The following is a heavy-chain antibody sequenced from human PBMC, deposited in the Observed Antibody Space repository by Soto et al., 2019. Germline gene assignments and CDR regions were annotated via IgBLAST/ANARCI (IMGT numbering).Heavy chain of an antibody. Sequence: SSDTYLCWLREPPGKGLEWIGHINYSSNTVYNPALKKRRAISIDTNKNQLSLKQSSVTAADTAVYFCATEGGESADVVYYFDSWGQGSLVTVSS. D-gene: IGHD3-16*01. CDR3: ATEGGESADVVYYFDS. CDR1: SSDTY. CDR2: INYSSNT. J-gene: IGHJ4*02. V-gene: IGHV4-30-4*08.